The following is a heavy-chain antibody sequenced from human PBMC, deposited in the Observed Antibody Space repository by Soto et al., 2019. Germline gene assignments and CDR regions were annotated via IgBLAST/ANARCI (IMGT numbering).Heavy chain of an antibody. CDR1: GFTFTNVC. Sequence: EVQLVESGGGLVKPGESLRLSCAVSGFTFTNVCMSWVRQAPGKGLEWVGRIKSKTAGETIDYAAVVKGRLTISRDDSKNALYLQMNSRTTEDTAVYYCTKIGPEAEELDYWGRGTLVTVSS. D-gene: IGHD1-26*01. J-gene: IGHJ4*02. V-gene: IGHV3-15*01. CDR3: TKIGPEAEELDY. CDR2: IKSKTAGETI.